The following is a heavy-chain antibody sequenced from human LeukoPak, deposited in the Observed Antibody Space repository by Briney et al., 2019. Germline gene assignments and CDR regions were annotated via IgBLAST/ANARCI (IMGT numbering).Heavy chain of an antibody. J-gene: IGHJ4*02. CDR2: ISSSGSTI. CDR1: GFTFSSYE. CDR3: ARELCFGGRGARTTDFDY. V-gene: IGHV3-48*03. D-gene: IGHD3-10*01. Sequence: GGSLRLSCAASGFTFSSYEMNWVRQAPGKGLEWVSYISSSGSTIYYADPVKGRFTISRDNAKNSLYLQMNSLRAEDTAVYYCARELCFGGRGARTTDFDYWGQGTPVTVSS.